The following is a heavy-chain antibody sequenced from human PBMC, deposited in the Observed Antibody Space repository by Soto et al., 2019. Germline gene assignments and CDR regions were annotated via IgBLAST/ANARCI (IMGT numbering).Heavy chain of an antibody. CDR3: AREYCSGGSCYHEADY. J-gene: IGHJ4*02. D-gene: IGHD2-15*01. CDR2: ISSSSSYI. V-gene: IGHV3-21*01. CDR1: GFTFSSYS. Sequence: EVQLVESGGGLVKPGGSLRLSCAASGFTFSSYSMNWVRQAPGKGLEWVSSISSSSSYIYYADSVKGRFTISRDNAKNSLYLQMNSLRAEDTAVYYCAREYCSGGSCYHEADYWGQGTLVTVSS.